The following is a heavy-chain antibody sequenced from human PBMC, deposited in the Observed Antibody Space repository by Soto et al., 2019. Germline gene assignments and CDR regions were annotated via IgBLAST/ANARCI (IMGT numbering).Heavy chain of an antibody. CDR1: GYTFTTHG. Sequence: QVQLVQSGAEVKKPGASVKVSCKASGYTFTTHGISWVRQVPGQGLEWMGWVRGDNGHTNYAQSLQGRVTMTTDTSTHTAYMELRSLRYDDTAVYYCARDLGYCRSGTCYREWFDPWGQGTLVNVSS. J-gene: IGHJ5*02. V-gene: IGHV1-18*01. D-gene: IGHD2-15*01. CDR2: VRGDNGHT. CDR3: ARDLGYCRSGTCYREWFDP.